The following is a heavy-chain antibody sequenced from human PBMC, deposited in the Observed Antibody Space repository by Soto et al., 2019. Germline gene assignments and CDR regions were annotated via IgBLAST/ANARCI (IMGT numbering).Heavy chain of an antibody. CDR3: AGRASRYYYDSSGYFDY. D-gene: IGHD3-22*01. CDR1: GGNIISYC. CDR2: IYYSGST. J-gene: IGHJ4*02. Sequence: PSETLSVTCTVAGGNIISYCLSWIRKPPGKGLEWIGYIYYSGSTNYNPSLKSRVTISVDTSKNQFSLKLSSVTAADTAVYYCAGRASRYYYDSSGYFDYWGQGTLVTVSS. V-gene: IGHV4-59*01.